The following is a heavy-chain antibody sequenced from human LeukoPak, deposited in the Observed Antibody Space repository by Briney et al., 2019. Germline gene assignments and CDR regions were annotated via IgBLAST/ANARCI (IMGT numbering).Heavy chain of an antibody. V-gene: IGHV4-34*01. D-gene: IGHD5-18*01. J-gene: IGHJ4*02. Sequence: SETLSLTCAVYGGSFSGYYWSWIRQPPGKGLEWIGEINLSGRANYNPSLKSRVTISVDTSKNQFSLKLSSVTAADTAVFYCARRIEKTAMVDYWGQGTLVTVSS. CDR2: INLSGRA. CDR1: GGSFSGYY. CDR3: ARRIEKTAMVDY.